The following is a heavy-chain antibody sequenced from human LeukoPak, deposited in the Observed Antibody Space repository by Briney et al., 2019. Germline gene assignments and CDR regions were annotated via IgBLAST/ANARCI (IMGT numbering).Heavy chain of an antibody. CDR3: ARDDYDKNFDY. J-gene: IGHJ4*02. CDR1: GGSIISSSYY. V-gene: IGHV4-39*07. D-gene: IGHD4-17*01. CDR2: IYYSGST. Sequence: PSETLSLTCTVSGGSIISSSYYWGWIRQPPGKGLEWIGSIYYSGSTYYNPSLKSRVTISVDRSKNQFSLKLSSVTAADTAVYYCARDDYDKNFDYWGQGTLVTVSS.